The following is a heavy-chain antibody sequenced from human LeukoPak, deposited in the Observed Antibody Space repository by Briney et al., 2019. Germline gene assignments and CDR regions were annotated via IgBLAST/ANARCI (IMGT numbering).Heavy chain of an antibody. D-gene: IGHD5-24*01. CDR2: INHSRST. CDR3: ARDSARWLQFWFGY. Sequence: PSETLSLTCAVYGGSFSGFYWTWIRQPPGKGLEWIGQINHSRSTHYNPSLKSRVTISVDSSKNQFSLKLSSVTAADTAVYYCARDSARWLQFWFGYWGQGTLVTVSS. J-gene: IGHJ4*02. V-gene: IGHV4-34*01. CDR1: GGSFSGFY.